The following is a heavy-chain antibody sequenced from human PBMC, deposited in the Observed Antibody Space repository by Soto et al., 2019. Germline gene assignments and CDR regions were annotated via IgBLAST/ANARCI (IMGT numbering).Heavy chain of an antibody. J-gene: IGHJ4*02. CDR2: IYWDDDK. V-gene: IGHV2-5*02. CDR3: AHRQWDTSGYTH. D-gene: IGHD3-22*01. Sequence: SGPTLVNPTQTLTLTCSFSGFSLSTTGVGVGWIRQPPGKALEWLALIYWDDDKRYSPSLKNRLTIAKDTSKNQVVLTMTNMDPVDTATYYCAHRQWDTSGYTHWGQGALVTVSS. CDR1: GFSLSTTGVG.